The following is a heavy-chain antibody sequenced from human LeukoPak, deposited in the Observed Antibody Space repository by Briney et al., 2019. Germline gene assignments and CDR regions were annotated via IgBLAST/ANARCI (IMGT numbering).Heavy chain of an antibody. CDR3: ARRTAFGGVD. CDR1: GGSISSYY. V-gene: IGHV4-59*08. Sequence: SETLSLTCTVSGGSISSYYWSWIRQPPGKGLEWIGYIYYGGSTYYNPSLKSRVTISVDTSKNQFSLKLSSVTAADTAVYYCARRTAFGGVDWGQGTLVTVSS. CDR2: IYYGGST. J-gene: IGHJ4*02. D-gene: IGHD3-16*01.